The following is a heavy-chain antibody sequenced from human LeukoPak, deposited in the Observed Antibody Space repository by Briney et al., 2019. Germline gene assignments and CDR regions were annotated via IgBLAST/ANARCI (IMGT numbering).Heavy chain of an antibody. CDR3: AREGRYYGSVI. J-gene: IGHJ4*02. CDR1: GGSMSSSTYY. D-gene: IGHD3-10*01. CDR2: MYYIGST. Sequence: SETLSLTCTVSGGSMSSSTYYWGWIRQPPGKGLEWIASMYYIGSTYYNPSLKSRVTISQDTSKNQFSLKLDSVTAADTAVYYCAREGRYYGSVIWGQGTLVTVSS. V-gene: IGHV4-39*07.